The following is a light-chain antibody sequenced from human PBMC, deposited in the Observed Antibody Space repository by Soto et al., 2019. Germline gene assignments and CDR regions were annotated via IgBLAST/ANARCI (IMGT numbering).Light chain of an antibody. J-gene: IGLJ3*02. Sequence: QSALTQPASVSGSLGQSITISCTGTSSDVGGYNYVSWYQHHPGKAPKLMIYEVSKRPSGVPDRFSGSKSGNTASLTVSGLQAEDEADYYCSSYAGSNNLWVFGGGTKLTVL. V-gene: IGLV2-8*01. CDR2: EVS. CDR1: SSDVGGYNY. CDR3: SSYAGSNNLWV.